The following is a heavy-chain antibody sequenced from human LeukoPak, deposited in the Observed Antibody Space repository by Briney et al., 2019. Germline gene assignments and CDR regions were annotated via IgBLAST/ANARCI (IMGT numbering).Heavy chain of an antibody. D-gene: IGHD3-10*01. J-gene: IGHJ4*02. CDR3: TRDPPFMSRGVIRHEY. Sequence: PGGSLRLSCVASGFAFSSYWMHWVRQSPGKGLLWVSRIDTDGRTTSYADSVKGRFIISRDNSENTLYLQMNSLTAEDTAIYYCTRDPPFMSRGVIRHEYWGQGALVTVSS. CDR2: IDTDGRTT. V-gene: IGHV3-74*01. CDR1: GFAFSSYW.